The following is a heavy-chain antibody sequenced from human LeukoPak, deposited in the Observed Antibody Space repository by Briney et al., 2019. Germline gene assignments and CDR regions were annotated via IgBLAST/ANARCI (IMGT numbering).Heavy chain of an antibody. V-gene: IGHV4-30-4*01. CDR3: ARDQLLTHSFDI. Sequence: MASETLSLTCTVSGGSISSGDYYWSWIRQPPGKGLEWIGYIYYNGGTYCNPSLKSRVTISVDTSKNQFSLRLSPVTAADTAVYYCARDQLLTHSFDIWGQGTMVTVSS. CDR1: GGSISSGDYY. CDR2: IYYNGGT. D-gene: IGHD3-10*01. J-gene: IGHJ3*02.